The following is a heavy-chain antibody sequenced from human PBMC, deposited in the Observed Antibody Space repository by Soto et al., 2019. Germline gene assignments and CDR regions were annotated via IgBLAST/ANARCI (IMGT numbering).Heavy chain of an antibody. CDR1: GFTFNSYS. Sequence: EVQLVESGGGLVKPGGSLRLSCAASGFTFNSYSMNWVRQAPGKGLEWVSSMSRSSRYIYYADSVKGQFTISRDNAKNSVYLQMNSLRAEDTAVYYCARDGGVAATLANYFDYWGQGTLVTVSS. CDR3: ARDGGVAATLANYFDY. J-gene: IGHJ4*02. CDR2: MSRSSRYI. V-gene: IGHV3-21*01. D-gene: IGHD2-15*01.